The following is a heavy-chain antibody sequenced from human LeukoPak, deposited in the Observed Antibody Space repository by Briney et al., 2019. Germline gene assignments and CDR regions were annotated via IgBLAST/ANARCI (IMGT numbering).Heavy chain of an antibody. Sequence: GSLRLSCAASGFTFSSYWMHWVRQAPGKGLVWVSRINTDGSRTSYADSVKGRFTISRHNGKDSLYLQMNSLRAEDTAVYYCVRDDALGYCSSTNCYTENWFDPWGQGTLVTVSS. CDR3: VRDDALGYCSSTNCYTENWFDP. J-gene: IGHJ5*02. CDR2: INTDGSRT. D-gene: IGHD2-2*02. CDR1: GFTFSSYW. V-gene: IGHV3-74*01.